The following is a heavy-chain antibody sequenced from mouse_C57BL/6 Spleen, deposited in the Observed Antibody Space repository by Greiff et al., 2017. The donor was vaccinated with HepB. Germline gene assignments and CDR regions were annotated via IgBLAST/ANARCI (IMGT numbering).Heavy chain of an antibody. CDR3: ARGLRRGGYFDY. V-gene: IGHV1-64*01. CDR1: GYTFTSYW. J-gene: IGHJ2*01. D-gene: IGHD2-4*01. Sequence: QVQLQQSGAELVKPGASVKLSCKASGYTFTSYWMHWVKQRPGQGLEWIGMIHPNSGSTNYNEKFKSKATLTVDKSSSTAYMQLSSLTSEDSAVYYCARGLRRGGYFDYWGQGTTLTVSS. CDR2: IHPNSGST.